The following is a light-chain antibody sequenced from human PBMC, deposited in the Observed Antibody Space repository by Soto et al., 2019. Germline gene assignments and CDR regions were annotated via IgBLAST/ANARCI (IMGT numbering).Light chain of an antibody. CDR2: KVD. Sequence: QSALTQPASVPGSPGQSIPIPCAGRSSDLGGLNYVSWYQQHPGKVPKLIIYKVDNRPSGISDRFSASKSGNTASLTISGLQAEDEDHYYCSSHPTVPSPPWVFAGGTKLTVL. J-gene: IGLJ3*02. CDR1: SSDLGGLNY. V-gene: IGLV2-14*01. CDR3: SSHPTVPSPPWV.